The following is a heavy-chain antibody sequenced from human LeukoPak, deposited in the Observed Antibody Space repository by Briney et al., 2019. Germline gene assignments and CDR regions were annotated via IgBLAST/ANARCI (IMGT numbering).Heavy chain of an antibody. Sequence: GGSLRLSCAASGFTYSRYWMRWVRQAPGKGLEWVANIKQDGSEKNYVDSVKGRFTISRDNAKNSLYLQMNSLRAEDTAVYYCAANSYFDYWGQGTLVTVSS. V-gene: IGHV3-7*01. J-gene: IGHJ4*02. CDR1: GFTYSRYW. D-gene: IGHD4-23*01. CDR2: IKQDGSEK. CDR3: AANSYFDY.